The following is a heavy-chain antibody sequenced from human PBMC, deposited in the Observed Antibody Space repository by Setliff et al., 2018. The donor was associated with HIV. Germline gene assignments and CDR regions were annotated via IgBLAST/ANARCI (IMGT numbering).Heavy chain of an antibody. J-gene: IGHJ3*02. V-gene: IGHV1-2*02. CDR1: GYTFTGYY. CDR2: INPNSGGT. CDR3: ARVGGGGLRLGELSSYDAFDI. D-gene: IGHD3-16*02. Sequence: ASVKVSCKASGYTFTGYYMHWVRQAPGQGLEWMGWINPNSGGTNYAQKFQGRVTMTRDTSISTADMELSRLRSADTAGYYCARVGGGGLRLGELSSYDAFDIWGQGTMVTVSS.